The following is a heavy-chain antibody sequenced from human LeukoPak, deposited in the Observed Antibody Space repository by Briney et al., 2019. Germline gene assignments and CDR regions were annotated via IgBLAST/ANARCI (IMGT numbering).Heavy chain of an antibody. CDR2: ISSSGSSI. CDR1: GFTFNNYE. CDR3: ARESNPVTHYYYYGMDV. J-gene: IGHJ6*02. D-gene: IGHD2-21*02. V-gene: IGHV3-48*03. Sequence: GGSLRLSCAASGFTFNNYEMNWVRQAPGKGLEWVAYISSSGSSIYYADSVKGRFTVPRDNAKNSLYLQMNSLRAEDTAVYYCARESNPVTHYYYYGMDVWGQGTTVTVSS.